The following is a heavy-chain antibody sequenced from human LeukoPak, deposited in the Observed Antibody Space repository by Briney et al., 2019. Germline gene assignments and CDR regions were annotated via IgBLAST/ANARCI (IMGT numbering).Heavy chain of an antibody. Sequence: GESLKISCKGSGYDFPTYWIGWVGQMPGRGLEWMGIIYPGDSDTRYSPSFQGQVTISADKSISTAYLQWSSLKASDTAMYYCARAKYCSGGTCYAEYWGQGTLVTVSS. CDR3: ARAKYCSGGTCYAEY. J-gene: IGHJ4*02. V-gene: IGHV5-51*01. D-gene: IGHD2-15*01. CDR2: IYPGDSDT. CDR1: GYDFPTYW.